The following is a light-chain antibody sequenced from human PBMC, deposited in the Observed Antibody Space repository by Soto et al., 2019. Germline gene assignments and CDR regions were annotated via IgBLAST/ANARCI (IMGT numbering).Light chain of an antibody. CDR1: QTIGDNY. V-gene: IGKV3-20*01. CDR3: QQYGRSPSWT. Sequence: EVVLTQSPGTLSLSPGEGATLSCRASQTIGDNYLAWYQQKPGQPPRLLIYGASSRATGIPDRFSGGGSGTDFTLTISRLEPEDFAVYYCQQYGRSPSWTFGQGTRVEIQ. CDR2: GAS. J-gene: IGKJ1*01.